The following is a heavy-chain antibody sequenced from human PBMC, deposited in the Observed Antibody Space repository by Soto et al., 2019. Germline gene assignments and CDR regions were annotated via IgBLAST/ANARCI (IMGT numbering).Heavy chain of an antibody. J-gene: IGHJ4*02. CDR1: CGSISSGGYY. CDR2: IYDNGNT. D-gene: IGHD3-10*01. V-gene: IGHV4-31*03. CDR3: TTGPSALVRGVMKY. Sequence: PSETLSLTCTVSCGSISSGGYYWSWIRLHPGKGLEWIGHIYDNGNTYYKPSLKSRVTMSVDTSKNQFSLKLTSVTAADTAVYYCTTGPSALVRGVMKYWGQGTLVTVSS.